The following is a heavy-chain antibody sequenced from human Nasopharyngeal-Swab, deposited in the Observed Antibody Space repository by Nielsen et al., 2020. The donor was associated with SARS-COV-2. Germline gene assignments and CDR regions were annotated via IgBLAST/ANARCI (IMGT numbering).Heavy chain of an antibody. CDR1: GFTFSSYS. Sequence: GESLKISCAASGFTFSSYSMNWVRQAPGKGLEWVSSISSSSSTIYYADSVKGRFTISRDNAKNSLYLQMNSLRDEDTAVYYCARDGGSGWWDWYFDLWGRGTLVTVSS. CDR2: ISSSSSTI. J-gene: IGHJ2*01. V-gene: IGHV3-48*02. D-gene: IGHD6-19*01. CDR3: ARDGGSGWWDWYFDL.